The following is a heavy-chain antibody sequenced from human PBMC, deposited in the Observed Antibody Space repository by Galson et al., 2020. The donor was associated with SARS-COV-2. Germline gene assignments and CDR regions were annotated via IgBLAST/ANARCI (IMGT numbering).Heavy chain of an antibody. CDR2: IYYSGST. CDR1: GGSISSYY. V-gene: IGHV4-59*13. D-gene: IGHD2-8*02. Sequence: SETLSLTCTASGGSISSYYWSWIRQPPGKGLEWIGYIYYSGSTNYNPSLKSRVTISVDTSKNQFSLKLSSVTAADTAVYYCAGGTSVWYYFDYWGQGTLVTVSS. CDR3: AGGTSVWYYFDY. J-gene: IGHJ4*02.